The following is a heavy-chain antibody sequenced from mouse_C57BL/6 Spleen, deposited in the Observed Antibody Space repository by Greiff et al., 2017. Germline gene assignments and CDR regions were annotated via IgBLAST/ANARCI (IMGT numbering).Heavy chain of an antibody. V-gene: IGHV1-54*01. CDR3: ARPYDY. CDR1: GYAFTNYL. J-gene: IGHJ2*01. Sequence: QVQLKESGAELVRPGTSVTVSCKASGYAFTNYLIEWVKQRPGQGLEWIGVINPGSGGTNYNEKFKGKATLTADKSSSTAYMQLSSLTSEDSAVYFCARPYDYWGQGTTLTVSS. CDR2: INPGSGGT.